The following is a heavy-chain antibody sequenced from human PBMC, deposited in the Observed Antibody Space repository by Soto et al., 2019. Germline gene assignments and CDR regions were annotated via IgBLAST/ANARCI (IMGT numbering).Heavy chain of an antibody. CDR2: IYYSGST. Sequence: QVQLQESGPGLVKPSQTLSLTCTVSGGSISSGDYYWSWIRQPPGKGLEWIGYIYYSGSTYYNPSLKSRVTISVDTSKNQFSLKLSSVTAADTAVYYCARADYYDSSGYYYPNGWFDPWGQGTLVTVSS. CDR3: ARADYYDSSGYYYPNGWFDP. CDR1: GGSISSGDYY. J-gene: IGHJ5*02. D-gene: IGHD3-22*01. V-gene: IGHV4-30-4*01.